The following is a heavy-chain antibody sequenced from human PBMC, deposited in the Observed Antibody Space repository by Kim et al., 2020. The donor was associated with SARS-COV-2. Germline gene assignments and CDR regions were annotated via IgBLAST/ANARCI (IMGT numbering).Heavy chain of an antibody. CDR1: GYTFTSYA. J-gene: IGHJ4*02. D-gene: IGHD5-12*01. CDR2: INAGNGNT. V-gene: IGHV1-3*01. CDR3: ARGVGYIVATIPFDY. Sequence: ASVKVSCKASGYTFTSYAMHWVRQAPGQRLEWMGWINAGNGNTKYSQKFQGRVTITRDTSASTAYMELSSLRSEDTAVYYCARGVGYIVATIPFDYWGQGTLVTVSS.